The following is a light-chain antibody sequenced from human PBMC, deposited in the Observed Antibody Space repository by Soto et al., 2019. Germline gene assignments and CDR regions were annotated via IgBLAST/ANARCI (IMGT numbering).Light chain of an antibody. CDR3: QKYGSSPWT. Sequence: EVVLMQAPGTLSLSPGERATLFCRASQSVSSRYLAWYQQKPGQAPRILIYGESSRATGISDRFSGSGSGTDLTLTISRLEPEDFAVYYCQKYGSSPWTCGQGTKVDIK. CDR2: GES. CDR1: QSVSSRY. J-gene: IGKJ1*01. V-gene: IGKV3-20*01.